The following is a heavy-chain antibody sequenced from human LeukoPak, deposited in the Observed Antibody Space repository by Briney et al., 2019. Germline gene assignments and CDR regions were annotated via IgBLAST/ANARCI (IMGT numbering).Heavy chain of an antibody. CDR1: GFTFSSYW. CDR2: IKKDGSEK. CDR3: STDPRLLIY. Sequence: TGGSLRLSCAASGFTFSSYWMSWVRQAPGKGLEWVANIKKDGSEKYYVDSVKGRFTISRDNAKDSLYLQMNGLRPEDTALYYCSTDPRLLIYWGHGTLVTVSS. J-gene: IGHJ4*01. V-gene: IGHV3-7*03. D-gene: IGHD2-8*01.